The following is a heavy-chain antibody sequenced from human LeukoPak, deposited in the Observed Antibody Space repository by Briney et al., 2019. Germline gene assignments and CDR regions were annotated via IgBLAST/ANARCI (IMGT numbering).Heavy chain of an antibody. V-gene: IGHV1-46*01. CDR2: INPRGDIT. CDR1: GSTFTWFL. CDR3: ARPAYCDGTNCGYWLDP. D-gene: IGHD2-21*01. J-gene: IGHJ5*02. Sequence: ASVKVSCKPYGSTFTWFLIHWVRQAPGQGLEWVGTINPRGDITSYAQRFQGRVTLTEDTSTSTFYMELSSLTSDDTAVYFCARPAYCDGTNCGYWLDPWGPGTLVTVSS.